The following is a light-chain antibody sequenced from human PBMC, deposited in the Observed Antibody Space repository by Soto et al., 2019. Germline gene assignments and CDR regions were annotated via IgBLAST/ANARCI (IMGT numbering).Light chain of an antibody. CDR3: QRYNTNSRT. V-gene: IGKV1-5*03. CDR2: KAT. CDR1: QSINTW. Sequence: DTQMTQSPSTLSASVGDRVTITCRASQSINTWLAWYQQKPRRAPKLLIYKATTLQSGVPSRFSGSGSGTECTLTIGSLQPDDFATYFCQRYNTNSRTFGQGTKVEV. J-gene: IGKJ1*01.